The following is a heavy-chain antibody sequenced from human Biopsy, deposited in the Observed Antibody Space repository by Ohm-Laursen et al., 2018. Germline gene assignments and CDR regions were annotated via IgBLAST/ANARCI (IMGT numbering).Heavy chain of an antibody. J-gene: IGHJ2*01. CDR2: IYYTGST. CDR1: GGSISSYY. Sequence: SETLSLTCTVSGGSISSYYWSWIRQPPGKGLEWIGYIYYTGSTNYTPSLKSRVTISVATSMNHLSLRLTSGTAADTAVYYSARHAPSYSGSYWRYFDLWGRGTLVTVSS. V-gene: IGHV4-59*08. D-gene: IGHD1-26*01. CDR3: ARHAPSYSGSYWRYFDL.